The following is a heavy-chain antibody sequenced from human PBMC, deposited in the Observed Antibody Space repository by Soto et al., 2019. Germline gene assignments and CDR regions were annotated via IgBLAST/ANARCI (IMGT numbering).Heavy chain of an antibody. Sequence: QVQLQQWGAGLLKPSETLSLTCAVYRGSFSGYYWSWIRQSPGKGLEWIGEINHSGSTNYNPSLKGRVTISVDTSKNQFSLQLSSVTAADTAVYYCASPAIAAAVSAFDYWGQGTLVTVSS. V-gene: IGHV4-34*01. J-gene: IGHJ4*02. CDR2: INHSGST. D-gene: IGHD6-13*01. CDR3: ASPAIAAAVSAFDY. CDR1: RGSFSGYY.